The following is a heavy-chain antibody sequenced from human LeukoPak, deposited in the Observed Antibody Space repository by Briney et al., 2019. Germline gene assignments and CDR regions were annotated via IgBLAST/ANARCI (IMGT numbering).Heavy chain of an antibody. V-gene: IGHV4-34*01. CDR3: ARTGAISDYYDSSGYIAAFDY. J-gene: IGHJ4*02. Sequence: TSETLSLTCTVSGGSISSYYWSWLRQPPGKGLEWIGEINHSGSTNYNPSLKSRVTISVDTSKNQFSLKLSSVTAADTAVYYCARTGAISDYYDSSGYIAAFDYWGQGTLVTVSS. D-gene: IGHD3-22*01. CDR1: GGSISSYY. CDR2: INHSGST.